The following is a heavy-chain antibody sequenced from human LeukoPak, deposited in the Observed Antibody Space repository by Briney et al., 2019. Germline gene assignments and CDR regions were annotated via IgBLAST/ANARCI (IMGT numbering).Heavy chain of an antibody. J-gene: IGHJ4*02. CDR3: AKLAPESMVVAAKGPFDY. Sequence: HPGGSLRLSCAASGFTFSSYGMHWVRQAPGKGLEWVAFIRYDGSNKYYADSVKGRFTISRDNSKNTLYLQMNSLRAEDTAVYYCAKLAPESMVVAAKGPFDYWGQGTLVTVSS. D-gene: IGHD2-15*01. CDR1: GFTFSSYG. CDR2: IRYDGSNK. V-gene: IGHV3-30*02.